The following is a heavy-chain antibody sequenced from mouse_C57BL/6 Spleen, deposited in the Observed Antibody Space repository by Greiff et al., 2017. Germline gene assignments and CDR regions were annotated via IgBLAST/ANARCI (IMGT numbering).Heavy chain of an antibody. CDR3: ARWGAYYAMDY. CDR2: INPYNGGT. J-gene: IGHJ4*01. Sequence: EVQLVESGPVLVKPGASVKMSCKASGYTFTDYYMNWVKQSHGKSLEWIGVINPYNGGTSYNQKFKGKATLTVDKSSSTAYMELNSLTSEDSAVYYCARWGAYYAMDYWGQGTSVTVSS. CDR1: GYTFTDYY. V-gene: IGHV1-19*01.